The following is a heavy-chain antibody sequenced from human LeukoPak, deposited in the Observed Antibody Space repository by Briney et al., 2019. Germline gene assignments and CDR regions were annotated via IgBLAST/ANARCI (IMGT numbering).Heavy chain of an antibody. J-gene: IGHJ4*02. Sequence: SLRLSCAASGFTFDDYAMHWVRQAPGKGLEWVSGFSWNSGSIGYADSVKGRFTISRDNAKNSLYLQMNSLRAEDTALYYCARVSGYSYGLANWGQGTLVTVSS. CDR1: GFTFDDYA. CDR2: FSWNSGSI. V-gene: IGHV3-9*01. D-gene: IGHD5-18*01. CDR3: ARVSGYSYGLAN.